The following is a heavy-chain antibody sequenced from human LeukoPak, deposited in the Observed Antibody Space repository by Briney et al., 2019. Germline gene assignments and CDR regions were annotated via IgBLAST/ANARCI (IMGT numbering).Heavy chain of an antibody. Sequence: PGGSLRLSCSGSGFSFSTYEMHWVRQAPGKGLEYVSAISSNGGSTYYADSVKGRLIISRDNSKNTVYLQMSSLRTEDTAVYYCVKGPLHMYIWPSYYYGMDVWGQGTTVTVSS. J-gene: IGHJ6*02. D-gene: IGHD1-1*01. V-gene: IGHV3-64D*06. CDR1: GFSFSTYE. CDR3: VKGPLHMYIWPSYYYGMDV. CDR2: ISSNGGST.